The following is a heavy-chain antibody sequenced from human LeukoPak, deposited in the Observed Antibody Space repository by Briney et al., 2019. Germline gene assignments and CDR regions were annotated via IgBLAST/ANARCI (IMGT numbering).Heavy chain of an antibody. CDR3: ASHRPYYYGSASPYYFDY. Sequence: SETLSLTCTVSGVSISSGGYYWSWIRQHPGKGLEWIGYIYYSGSTYYNPSLKSRVTISVDTSKNQFSLKLSSVTAADTAVYYCASHRPYYYGSASPYYFDYWGQGTLVTVSS. CDR1: GVSISSGGYY. V-gene: IGHV4-31*03. D-gene: IGHD3-10*01. CDR2: IYYSGST. J-gene: IGHJ4*02.